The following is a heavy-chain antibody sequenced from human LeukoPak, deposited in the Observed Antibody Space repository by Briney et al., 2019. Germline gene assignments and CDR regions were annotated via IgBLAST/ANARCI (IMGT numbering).Heavy chain of an antibody. Sequence: GGSLRLSCAASGFTFSSYSMNWVRQAPGKGLEWVSSISSSSSYISYADSVKGRFTISRDNAKNSLYLQMNSLRAEDTAVHYCARAISGSSWGQGTLVTVSS. V-gene: IGHV3-21*01. CDR1: GFTFSSYS. CDR3: ARAISGSS. J-gene: IGHJ5*02. CDR2: ISSSSSYI. D-gene: IGHD3-10*01.